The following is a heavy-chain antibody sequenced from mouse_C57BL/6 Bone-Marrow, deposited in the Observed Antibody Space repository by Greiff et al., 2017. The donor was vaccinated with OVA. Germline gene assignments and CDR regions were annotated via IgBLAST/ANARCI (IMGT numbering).Heavy chain of an antibody. CDR2: IYPRSGNT. D-gene: IGHD2-3*01. Sequence: VQVVESGAELARPGASVKLSCKASGYTFTSYGISWVKQRTGQGLEWIGEIYPRSGNTYYNEKFKGKATLTADKSSSTAYMELRSLTSEDSAVYFCARGKDGYYWYFDVWGTGTTVTVSS. J-gene: IGHJ1*03. V-gene: IGHV1-81*01. CDR1: GYTFTSYG. CDR3: ARGKDGYYWYFDV.